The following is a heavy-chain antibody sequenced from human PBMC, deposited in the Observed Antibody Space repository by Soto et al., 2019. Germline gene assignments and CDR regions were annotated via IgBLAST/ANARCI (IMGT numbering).Heavy chain of an antibody. V-gene: IGHV4-34*01. D-gene: IGHD1-26*01. J-gene: IGHJ4*02. Sequence: QVQLQQWGAGLLKPSETLSLTCAVYGGSFSGYYWSWIRQPPGKGLEGIGEINHSGSTSYNPSLTSRVTISVDTSKSPVYLTLSSVTAADTAVYYCARRGARHDYWGQGTLVTVSS. CDR3: ARRGARHDY. CDR1: GGSFSGYY. CDR2: INHSGST.